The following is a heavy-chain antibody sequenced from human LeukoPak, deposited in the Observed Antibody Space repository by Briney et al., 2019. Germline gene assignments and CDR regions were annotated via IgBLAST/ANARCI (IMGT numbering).Heavy chain of an antibody. Sequence: PGRSLRLSCATSGFIFGDYNMNWVRQAPGKGLEYVSAISSNGGSTYYANSVKGRFTISRDNSKNTLYLQMGSLRAEDMAVYYCARDPIRRGFYGDYVGSDYWGQGTLVTVSS. CDR2: ISSNGGST. V-gene: IGHV3-64*01. J-gene: IGHJ4*02. D-gene: IGHD4-17*01. CDR1: GFIFGDYN. CDR3: ARDPIRRGFYGDYVGSDY.